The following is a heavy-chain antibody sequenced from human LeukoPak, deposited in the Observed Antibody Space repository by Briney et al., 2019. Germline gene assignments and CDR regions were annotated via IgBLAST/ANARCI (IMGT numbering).Heavy chain of an antibody. V-gene: IGHV4-39*01. CDR3: ARIPPMTTVTTFRRGSTFDI. D-gene: IGHD4-11*01. J-gene: IGHJ3*02. CDR1: GGSISSSSYY. CDR2: IYYSGST. Sequence: PSETLSLTCTVSGGSISSSSYYWGWIRQPPGKGLEWIGSIYYSGSTYYNPSLKSRVTISVDTSKNQFSLKLSSVTAADTAVYYCARIPPMTTVTTFRRGSTFDIWGQGTMVTVSS.